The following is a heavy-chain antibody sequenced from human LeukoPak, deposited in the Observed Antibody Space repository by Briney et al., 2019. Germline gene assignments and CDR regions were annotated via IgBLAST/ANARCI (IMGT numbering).Heavy chain of an antibody. V-gene: IGHV3-21*01. J-gene: IGHJ2*01. CDR2: ISSSGTYI. CDR1: GFTFSNYG. D-gene: IGHD1-26*01. Sequence: GGSLRLSCAASGFTFSNYGMNWVRQAPGKGLEWVSSISSSGTYIYYADSMKGRFTISRDNAKNSLYLQMDSLRAEDTAVYYCARPLGWERRWYFDLWGRGTLVTVSS. CDR3: ARPLGWERRWYFDL.